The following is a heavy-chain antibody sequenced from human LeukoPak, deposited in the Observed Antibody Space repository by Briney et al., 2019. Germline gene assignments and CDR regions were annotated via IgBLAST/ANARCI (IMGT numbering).Heavy chain of an antibody. D-gene: IGHD3-22*01. CDR3: AKDLYYYDSSGHYPTLDY. J-gene: IGHJ4*02. CDR1: GFTFSSYS. V-gene: IGHV3-30*02. Sequence: GGSLRLSCVASGFTFSSYSMNWVRQAPGKGLEWVAFIRYDGSNKYYADSVKGRFTISRDNSKNTLYLQMNSLRAEDTAVYYCAKDLYYYDSSGHYPTLDYWGQGTLVTVSS. CDR2: IRYDGSNK.